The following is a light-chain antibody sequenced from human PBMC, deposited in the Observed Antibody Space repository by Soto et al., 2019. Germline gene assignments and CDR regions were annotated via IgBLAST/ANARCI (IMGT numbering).Light chain of an antibody. J-gene: IGKJ5*01. CDR1: QSVSSY. Sequence: EIVMTQSPATLSVSPGERATLSCGASQSVSSYLAWYQQKPGQAPRLLIYDASNRATGIPARFSGSGSGTDFTLTISSLEPEDFAVYYCQQRSNWPPITFGQGTRLEIK. CDR2: DAS. CDR3: QQRSNWPPIT. V-gene: IGKV3-11*01.